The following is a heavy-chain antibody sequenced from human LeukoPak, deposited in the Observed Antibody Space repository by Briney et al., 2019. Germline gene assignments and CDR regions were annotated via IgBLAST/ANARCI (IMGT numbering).Heavy chain of an antibody. CDR3: ARDGTDISGWYYFDY. CDR1: GFTFSSHG. V-gene: IGHV3-33*01. D-gene: IGHD6-19*01. Sequence: GGSLRLSCAASGFTFSSHGMLWVREAPGKGRVGVAVIWYDGSNKYYAASVKRRFTISRDNSKTPLYLQMNSLRAEDTAVYYCARDGTDISGWYYFDYGAQGTLVTVSS. CDR2: IWYDGSNK. J-gene: IGHJ4*02.